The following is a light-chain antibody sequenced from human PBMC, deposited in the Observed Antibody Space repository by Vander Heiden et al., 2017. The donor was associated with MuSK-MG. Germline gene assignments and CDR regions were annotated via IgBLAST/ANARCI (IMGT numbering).Light chain of an antibody. CDR1: SSDIGAYNY. J-gene: IGLJ2*01. V-gene: IGLV2-11*01. Sequence: QSALTQPRSVSGSPGQSVTISCTGTSSDIGAYNYVSWYQQHPGKAPKLMIYDVSKRPSGVPDRFSGSKSGNTASLTISGRQAEDEADYYCCSDAGTYTFVFGGGTKLTVL. CDR3: CSDAGTYTFV. CDR2: DVS.